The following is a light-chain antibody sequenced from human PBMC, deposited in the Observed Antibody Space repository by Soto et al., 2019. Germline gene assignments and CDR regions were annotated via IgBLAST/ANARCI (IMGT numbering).Light chain of an antibody. CDR2: DVS. CDR3: SSYTSSSTLYV. CDR1: SSDVGGYNY. V-gene: IGLV2-14*03. J-gene: IGLJ1*01. Sequence: QSALTQPASVSGSPGQSITISCTGTSSDVGGYNYVSWYQQHPGKAPKLVIYDVSRRPSGVSNRFSASKSGNTASLTISGLQAEDDADYYCSSYTSSSTLYVFGTGTKLTAL.